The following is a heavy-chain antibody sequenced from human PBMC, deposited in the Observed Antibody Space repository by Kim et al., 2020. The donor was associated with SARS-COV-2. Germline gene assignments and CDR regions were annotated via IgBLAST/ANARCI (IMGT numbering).Heavy chain of an antibody. J-gene: IGHJ5*02. CDR3: ARYIVATIAGWFDP. Sequence: AQKLQGRVTMTTDTSTSTAYMELRSLRSDDTAVYYCARYIVATIAGWFDPWGQGTLVTVSS. D-gene: IGHD5-12*01. V-gene: IGHV1-18*01.